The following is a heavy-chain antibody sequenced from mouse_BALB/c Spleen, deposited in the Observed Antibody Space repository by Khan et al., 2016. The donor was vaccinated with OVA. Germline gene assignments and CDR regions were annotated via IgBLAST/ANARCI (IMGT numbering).Heavy chain of an antibody. J-gene: IGHJ3*01. CDR1: GYTFTNYW. Sequence: QVQLQQSGAELAKPGASVKMSCKASGYTFTNYWMHWVKQRPGQGLEWIGYINPSTGYSEYNQKFKDKATLTADKSSSTAYIQLSSLTSEDSAVYYCANHGSSSAWLTYWGQGTLVTISA. CDR3: ANHGSSSAWLTY. CDR2: INPSTGYS. D-gene: IGHD1-1*01. V-gene: IGHV1-7*01.